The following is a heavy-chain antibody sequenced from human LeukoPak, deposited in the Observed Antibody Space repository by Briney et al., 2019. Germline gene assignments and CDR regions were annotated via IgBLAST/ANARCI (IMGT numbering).Heavy chain of an antibody. CDR3: ARHDEECPGEYCFLLSFDY. J-gene: IGHJ4*02. V-gene: IGHV4-59*08. CDR1: GGSTNNFY. CDR2: VYSWGHN. D-gene: IGHD2-8*02. Sequence: SETLSLTCTVSGGSTNNFYWSWIRQSPGKGLEWVGYVYSWGHNDYNRSRRRRVSMSAHTPKSQLCLRLTSVTAADTAVYFCARHDEECPGEYCFLLSFDYWGPGSLVSVSS.